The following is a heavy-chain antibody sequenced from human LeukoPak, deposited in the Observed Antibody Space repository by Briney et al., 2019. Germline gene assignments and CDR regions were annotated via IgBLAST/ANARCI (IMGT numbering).Heavy chain of an antibody. Sequence: RAGGSLRLSCAASGFTFSSYAMHWVRQAPGKGLEYVSAISSNGGSTYYANSVKGRFTISRDNSKNTLYLQMGSLRAEDMAVYYCVRSSVASGANCFDPWGQGTLVTVSS. V-gene: IGHV3-64*01. CDR2: ISSNGGST. D-gene: IGHD3-3*02. J-gene: IGHJ5*02. CDR3: VRSSVASGANCFDP. CDR1: GFTFSSYA.